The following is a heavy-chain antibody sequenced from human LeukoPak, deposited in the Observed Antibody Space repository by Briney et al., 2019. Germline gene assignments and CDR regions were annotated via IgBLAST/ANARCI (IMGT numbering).Heavy chain of an antibody. CDR3: ARDAITVTTKAFDI. V-gene: IGHV4-59*12. J-gene: IGHJ3*02. D-gene: IGHD4-17*01. Sequence: SSETLSLTCTVSGGSISSYYWSWIRQPPGKGLEWIGYIYYSGSTNHNPSLKSRVTISVDTSKNQFSLKLSSVTAADTAVYYCARDAITVTTKAFDIWGQGTMVTVSS. CDR2: IYYSGST. CDR1: GGSISSYY.